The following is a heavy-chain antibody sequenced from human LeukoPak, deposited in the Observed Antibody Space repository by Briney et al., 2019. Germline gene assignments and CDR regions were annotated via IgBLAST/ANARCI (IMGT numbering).Heavy chain of an antibody. CDR1: GFTFSSYA. Sequence: GGSLRLSCAASGFTFSSYAMSWVRQAPGKGLEWVSTISGSGGTTYYADSVKGRFTISRDNSKNTLYLQMNSLRAEDTAVYYCAKDRSGSWTNDAFDIWGQGTMVTVSS. D-gene: IGHD6-13*01. CDR2: ISGSGGTT. J-gene: IGHJ3*02. CDR3: AKDRSGSWTNDAFDI. V-gene: IGHV3-23*01.